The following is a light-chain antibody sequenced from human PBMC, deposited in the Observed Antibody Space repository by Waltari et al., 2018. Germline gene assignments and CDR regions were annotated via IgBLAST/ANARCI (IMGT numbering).Light chain of an antibody. J-gene: IGKJ3*01. CDR3: QNYDSAPLT. CDR2: AAS. V-gene: IGKV1-27*01. CDR1: QGISNY. Sequence: DIQMTQSPSSLSASVGDRVTLTCRASQGISNYLAWYQQKPGKVPKLLIKAASTLQSGVPSRFGCSGSGKEFTLTISSLQPEDFATYYCQNYDSAPLTFGPGTKVDIK.